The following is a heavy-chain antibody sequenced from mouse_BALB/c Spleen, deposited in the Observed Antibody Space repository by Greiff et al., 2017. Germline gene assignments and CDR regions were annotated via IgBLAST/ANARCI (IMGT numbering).Heavy chain of an antibody. J-gene: IGHJ3*01. CDR1: GFTFSSFG. D-gene: IGHD1-1*01. Sequence: DVMLVESGGGLVQPGGSRKLSCAASGFTFSSFGMHWVRQAPEKGLEWVAYISSGSSTIYYADTVKGRFTISRDNPKNTLFLQMTSLRSEDTAMYYCARTSDGSSSFAYWGQGTLVTVSA. CDR3: ARTSDGSSSFAY. V-gene: IGHV5-17*02. CDR2: ISSGSSTI.